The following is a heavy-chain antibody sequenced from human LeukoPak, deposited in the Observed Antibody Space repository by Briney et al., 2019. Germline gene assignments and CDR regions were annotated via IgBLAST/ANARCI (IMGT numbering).Heavy chain of an antibody. J-gene: IGHJ6*02. CDR2: INPNSGAT. CDR3: ARDLPYYDILTGYWYYYYGMDV. D-gene: IGHD3-9*01. CDR1: GYTFTGYY. V-gene: IGHV1-2*02. Sequence: ASVKVSCKGSGYTFTGYYMHWVRQAPGQGLEWMAWINPNSGATNYAQRFQGRVTVTRDTSISTAYMELSRLRSDDTAVYYCARDLPYYDILTGYWYYYYGMDVWGQGTTVTVSS.